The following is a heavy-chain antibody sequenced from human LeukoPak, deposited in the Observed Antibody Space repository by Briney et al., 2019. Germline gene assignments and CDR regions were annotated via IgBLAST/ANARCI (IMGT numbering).Heavy chain of an antibody. V-gene: IGHV1-2*02. CDR3: ARVLARYGNLDY. D-gene: IGHD1-14*01. CDR2: INPNSGGT. CDR1: GYTFTGYY. Sequence: AASVKVSCKASGYTFTGYYMHWVRQAPGQGLEWMGWINPNSGGTNYAQKFQGRVTMTRDTSISTAYLELNRLTSDDTAVYYCARVLARYGNLDYWGQGILVTVSS. J-gene: IGHJ4*02.